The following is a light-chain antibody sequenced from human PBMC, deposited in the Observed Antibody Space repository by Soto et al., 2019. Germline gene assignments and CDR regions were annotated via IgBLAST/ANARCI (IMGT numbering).Light chain of an antibody. Sequence: IVMTQSPAALSVSPGDSATLSCRASQIVNTNVAWYQQRPGQAPRLLIFAASTRATGVAARFSGSGSGTKFTLTVDSLQSEDFAVYYCQQYYSTPPTFGGGTKLEIK. V-gene: IGKV3-15*01. J-gene: IGKJ4*01. CDR1: QIVNTN. CDR3: QQYYSTPPT. CDR2: AAS.